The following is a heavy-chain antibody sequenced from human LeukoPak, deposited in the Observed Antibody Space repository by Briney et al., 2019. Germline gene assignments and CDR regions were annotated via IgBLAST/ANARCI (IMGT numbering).Heavy chain of an antibody. CDR1: GFTFSSYA. Sequence: PGGSLRLSCAASGFTFSSYAMSWVRHAPGKGLEWVSAISGSGDSTYYADSVKGRFTISRDNSKNTLYLQMNSLRAEDTAVYYCAKAVTMVQGVIIGSYYYYMDVWGKGTTVTVSS. V-gene: IGHV3-23*01. D-gene: IGHD3-10*01. CDR2: ISGSGDST. CDR3: AKAVTMVQGVIIGSYYYYMDV. J-gene: IGHJ6*03.